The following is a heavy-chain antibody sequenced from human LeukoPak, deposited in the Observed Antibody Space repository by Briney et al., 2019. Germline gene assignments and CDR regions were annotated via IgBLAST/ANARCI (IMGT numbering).Heavy chain of an antibody. D-gene: IGHD1-26*01. CDR1: GGSFSGYY. V-gene: IGHV4-34*01. J-gene: IGHJ5*02. CDR2: INHSGST. CDR3: AREGGSYFNWFDP. Sequence: KPSETLSLTCAVYGGSFSGYYWSWIRQPPGKGLEWIGEINHSGSTNYNPSLKSRVTISVDTSKNQFSLKLSSVTAADTAVYYCAREGGSYFNWFDPWAREPWSPSPQ.